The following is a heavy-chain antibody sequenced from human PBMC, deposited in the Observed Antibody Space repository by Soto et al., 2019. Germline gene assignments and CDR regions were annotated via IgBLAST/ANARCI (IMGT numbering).Heavy chain of an antibody. D-gene: IGHD2-2*02. CDR3: ARVCSSTSCYTVNYYYGMDV. J-gene: IGHJ6*02. V-gene: IGHV1-2*02. Sequence: ASVKVSCKASGYTFTGYYMHWVRQAPGQGLEWMGWINPNSGGTNYAQKFQGRVTMTRDTSISTAYMELSRLRSDDTAVYYCARVCSSTSCYTVNYYYGMDVWGQGTTVTVAS. CDR2: INPNSGGT. CDR1: GYTFTGYY.